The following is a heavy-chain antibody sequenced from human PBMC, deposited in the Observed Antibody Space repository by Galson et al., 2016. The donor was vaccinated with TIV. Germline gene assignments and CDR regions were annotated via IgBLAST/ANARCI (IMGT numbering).Heavy chain of an antibody. Sequence: SCKVSGGIFRSHAISWVRQAPGQGLEWMGGIIAIFGTTNYAQKFQGRVTITADESTTTVYMELSSLRSEDTALYFCARGNNYYVDYFHTGARGPWSPSPQ. CDR1: GGIFRSHA. J-gene: IGHJ1*01. D-gene: IGHD3-22*01. V-gene: IGHV1-69*01. CDR3: ARGNNYYVDYFHT. CDR2: IIAIFGTT.